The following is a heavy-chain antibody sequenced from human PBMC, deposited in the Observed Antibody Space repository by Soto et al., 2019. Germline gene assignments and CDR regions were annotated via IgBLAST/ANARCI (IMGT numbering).Heavy chain of an antibody. Sequence: SVKVSCKASGGTFSSYAISWVRQAPGQGLEWMGGIIPIFGTANYAQKFQGRVTITADESTSTAYMELSSLRSEDTAVYYCARSAGAPSYYYGMDVWGQGTTVTVSS. CDR3: ARSAGAPSYYYGMDV. CDR1: GGTFSSYA. CDR2: IIPIFGTA. J-gene: IGHJ6*02. D-gene: IGHD6-19*01. V-gene: IGHV1-69*13.